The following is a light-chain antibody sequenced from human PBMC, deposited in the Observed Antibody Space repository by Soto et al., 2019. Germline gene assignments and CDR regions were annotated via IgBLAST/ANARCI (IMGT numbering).Light chain of an antibody. J-gene: IGLJ2*01. CDR2: DVS. CDR1: SSDVGGYNS. CDR3: SSFTISSTLVV. V-gene: IGLV2-14*03. Sequence: QSALTQPASVSGSTGQSITISCTGTSSDVGGYNSVSWYQHHPGKAPKLMIYDVSNRPSGISNRFSGSKSGSTASLTISGLQAEDEADYYCSSFTISSTLVVFGGGTKLTVL.